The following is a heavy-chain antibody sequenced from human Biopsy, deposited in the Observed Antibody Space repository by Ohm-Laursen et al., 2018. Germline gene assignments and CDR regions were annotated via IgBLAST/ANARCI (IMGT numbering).Heavy chain of an antibody. Sequence: ASVKVSCKASGYTFPNFGISWVRQAPGRGLEWMGWISPYNGNGDYEKNFHGRVTLTADTSTSTVYMELRSLRSGDTAVYYCATSHYFESTGYAFDFWGQGTMISVSS. CDR2: ISPYNGNG. CDR1: GYTFPNFG. D-gene: IGHD3-22*01. V-gene: IGHV1-18*01. J-gene: IGHJ3*01. CDR3: ATSHYFESTGYAFDF.